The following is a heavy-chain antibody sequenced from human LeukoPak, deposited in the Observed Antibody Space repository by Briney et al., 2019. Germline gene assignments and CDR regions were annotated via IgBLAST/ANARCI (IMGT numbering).Heavy chain of an antibody. CDR2: VNHSGNT. CDR1: GESFSGYY. D-gene: IGHD5-12*01. CDR3: ARARETVAIDY. V-gene: IGHV4-34*01. J-gene: IGHJ4*02. Sequence: SETLSLTCAVYGESFSGYYWTWIRQPPGKGLEWIGEVNHSGNTNYNPSLKSRVTMSADTSKNQFSLKMRSVTAADTAVYYCARARETVAIDYWGQGTLVTVSS.